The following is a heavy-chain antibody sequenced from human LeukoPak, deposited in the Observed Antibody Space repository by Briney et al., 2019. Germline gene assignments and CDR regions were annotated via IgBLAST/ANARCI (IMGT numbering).Heavy chain of an antibody. J-gene: IGHJ4*03. Sequence: SETLSLTCTVSGGSISSGSYYWSWIRQPAGKGLEWIGRIYTSGSTNYNPSLKSRVTISVDTSKNQFSLKLSSVTAADTAVYYCARGGYYGGSGTYGFFDYWGQGSLVTVSS. CDR1: GGSISSGSYY. CDR2: IYTSGST. V-gene: IGHV4-61*02. CDR3: ARGGYYGGSGTYGFFDY. D-gene: IGHD3-10*01.